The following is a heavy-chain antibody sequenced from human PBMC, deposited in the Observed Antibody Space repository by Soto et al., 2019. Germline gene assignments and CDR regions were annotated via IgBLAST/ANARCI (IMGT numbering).Heavy chain of an antibody. D-gene: IGHD3-10*01. V-gene: IGHV1-46*03. CDR3: ARDEVLKGSGSYYGFDY. Sequence: GASVKVSCTASGYTFTSYYMHWVRQAPGQGLEWMGIINPSGGSTSYAQKFQGRVTMTRDTSTSTVYMELSSLRSEDTAVYYCARDEVLKGSGSYYGFDYWGQGTLVTVSS. J-gene: IGHJ4*02. CDR2: INPSGGST. CDR1: GYTFTSYY.